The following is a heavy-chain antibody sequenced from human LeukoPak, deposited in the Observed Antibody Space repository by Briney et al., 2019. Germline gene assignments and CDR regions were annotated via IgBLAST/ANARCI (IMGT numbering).Heavy chain of an antibody. J-gene: IGHJ5*02. V-gene: IGHV3-33*01. Sequence: PGGSLRLSCAASGFTFSSYGMHWVRQAPGKGLEWVAVIWYDGSNKYYADSVKGPFTISRDNSKNTLYLQMNRLRAEDTAVYYCARDSWGFDPWGQGTLVTVSS. CDR1: GFTFSSYG. CDR2: IWYDGSNK. CDR3: ARDSWGFDP.